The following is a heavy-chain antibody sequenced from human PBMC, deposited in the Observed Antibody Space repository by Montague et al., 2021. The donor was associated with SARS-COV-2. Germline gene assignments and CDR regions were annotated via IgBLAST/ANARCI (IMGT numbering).Heavy chain of an antibody. Sequence: SETLSFTCSVSGGSINNYYWGWVRQSPGKGLEWIGYIYYSGSVTTSYXXXLKSRVSISVDTSENQFSLKLTSVTAADTAVYYCARRGGGEVFARFMYWYFDVWRRGSLVTVSS. CDR2: IYYSGSVTT. D-gene: IGHD2-21*01. J-gene: IGHJ2*01. CDR3: ARRGGGEVFARFMYWYFDV. CDR1: GGSINNYY. V-gene: IGHV4-59*13.